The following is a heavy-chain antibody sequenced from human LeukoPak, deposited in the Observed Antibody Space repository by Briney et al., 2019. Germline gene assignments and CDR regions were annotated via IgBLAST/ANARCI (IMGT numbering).Heavy chain of an antibody. Sequence: SETLSLTCTVSGGSMTTYYWTWIRQPPGKGLEWIGYIYTSGSTNYNPSLKSRVTISVDTSKNQFSLKLSSVTAADTAVYYCARRGFGEYRFDYWGQGALVTVSS. CDR1: GGSMTTYY. CDR3: ARRGFGEYRFDY. J-gene: IGHJ4*02. D-gene: IGHD3-10*01. CDR2: IYTSGST. V-gene: IGHV4-4*09.